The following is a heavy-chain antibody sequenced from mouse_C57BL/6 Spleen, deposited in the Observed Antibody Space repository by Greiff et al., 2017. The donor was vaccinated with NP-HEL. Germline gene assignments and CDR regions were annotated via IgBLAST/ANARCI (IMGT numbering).Heavy chain of an antibody. D-gene: IGHD1-1*01. CDR2: IDPSDSYT. Sequence: QVQLQQPGAELVKPGASVKLSCKASGYTFTSYWMQWVKQRPGQGLEWIGEIDPSDSYTNSNQKFKGKATLTVDTSSSTAYMQLSSLTSEDSAVYYCARSDSGSSSFAYWGQGTLVTVSA. CDR3: ARSDSGSSSFAY. J-gene: IGHJ3*01. V-gene: IGHV1-50*01. CDR1: GYTFTSYW.